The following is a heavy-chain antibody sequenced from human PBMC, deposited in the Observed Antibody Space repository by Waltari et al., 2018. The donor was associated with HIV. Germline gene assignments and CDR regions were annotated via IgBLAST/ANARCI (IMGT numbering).Heavy chain of an antibody. Sequence: QVQLQQWGAGLLKPSETLSLTCAGYGGTFSGYHWGWIRQTQGKGREWIGEIKHSVSINYSPSLKSRITKSIDTSKNQCSLELRSVTSADTTVYYCAGAIAVASTGVFDYWGQGTRGTVSS. CDR2: IKHSVSI. CDR1: GGTFSGYH. V-gene: IGHV4-34*02. D-gene: IGHD6-19*01. J-gene: IGHJ4*02. CDR3: AGAIAVASTGVFDY.